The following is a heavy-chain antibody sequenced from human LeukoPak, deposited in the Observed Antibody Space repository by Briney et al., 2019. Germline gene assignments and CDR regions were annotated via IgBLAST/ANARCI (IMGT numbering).Heavy chain of an antibody. V-gene: IGHV3-30*02. J-gene: IGHJ4*02. CDR2: IRFDGSDK. CDR3: ARGQQLGYFDY. D-gene: IGHD6-6*01. CDR1: GFTFSSCG. Sequence: GGSLRLSCVTSGFTFSSCGMHWVRQAPGKGLEWVAFIRFDGSDKYVDSVKGRFTISRDNSKNTLYLQMNSLRAEDTAVYYCARGQQLGYFDYWGQGTLVTVSS.